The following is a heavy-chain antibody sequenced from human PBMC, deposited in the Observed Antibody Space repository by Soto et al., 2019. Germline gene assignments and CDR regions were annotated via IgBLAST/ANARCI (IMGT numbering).Heavy chain of an antibody. CDR3: ARDCPLGYCSSTSSGAYMDP. D-gene: IGHD2-2*01. V-gene: IGHV4-59*01. CDR1: GGSISSYY. Sequence: SETLSLTCTVSGGSISSYYWSWIRQPPGKGLEWIGYIYYSGSTNYNPSLKSRVTISVDTSKNQFSLKLSSVTAADTAVYYCARDCPLGYCSSTSSGAYMDPWGKGTAVTVSS. J-gene: IGHJ6*03. CDR2: IYYSGST.